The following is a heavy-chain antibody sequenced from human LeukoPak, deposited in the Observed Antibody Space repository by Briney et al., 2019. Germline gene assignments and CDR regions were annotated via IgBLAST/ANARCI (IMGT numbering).Heavy chain of an antibody. J-gene: IGHJ4*02. V-gene: IGHV3-7*01. D-gene: IGHD6-13*01. CDR3: ARDSAGNDY. CDR2: IKQDGSEK. Sequence: GGSLRLSCEASGFTFSTYWMSWVRQVPGKGLEWVANIKQDGSEKYYVDSVKGRFTISRDNAKNSLYLQLNSLRAEDTAMYYCARDSAGNDYWGQGTLVTVSS. CDR1: GFTFSTYW.